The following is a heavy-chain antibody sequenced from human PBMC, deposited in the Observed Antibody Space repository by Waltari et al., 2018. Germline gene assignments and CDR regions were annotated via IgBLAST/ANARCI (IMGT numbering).Heavy chain of an antibody. V-gene: IGHV3-33*01. CDR1: GFTFSSYG. CDR3: ARASDLYYYMDV. J-gene: IGHJ6*03. CDR2: IWYDGSNK. D-gene: IGHD1-26*01. Sequence: SGGGVVQPGRSLRLSCAASGFTFSSYGMHWVRQAPGKGLEWVAVIWYDGSNKYYADSVKGRFTISRDNSKNTLYLQMNSLRAEDTAVYYCARASDLYYYMDVWGKGATVTVAS.